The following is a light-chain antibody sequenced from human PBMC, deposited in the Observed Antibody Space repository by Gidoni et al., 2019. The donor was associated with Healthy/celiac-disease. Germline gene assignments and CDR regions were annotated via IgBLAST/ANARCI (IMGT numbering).Light chain of an antibody. CDR2: AAP. V-gene: IGKV1-39*01. CDR1: QSISSY. Sequence: DIQMTQSPSSLSASVGDRVTITCRASQSISSYLNWYQQKPGKAPKRLIYAAPRLQSGVPSRFSGSGSGTDFTLTISSLQPEDFATYYCQQSYSTLTWTCGQGTKVEIK. CDR3: QQSYSTLTWT. J-gene: IGKJ1*01.